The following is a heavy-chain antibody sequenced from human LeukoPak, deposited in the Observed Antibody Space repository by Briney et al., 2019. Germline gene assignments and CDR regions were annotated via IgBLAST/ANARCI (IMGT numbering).Heavy chain of an antibody. D-gene: IGHD3-22*01. CDR3: ARSHYDSSGYYNY. CDR1: GGTFSSYA. V-gene: IGHV1-69*05. Sequence: SVNVSYKASGGTFSSYAISWVRQAPGLGLEWMGGIIPIFGTANYAQKFQGRVTITTDESTSTAYMELSSLRSEDTAVYYCARSHYDSSGYYNYWGQGTLVTVSS. CDR2: IIPIFGTA. J-gene: IGHJ4*02.